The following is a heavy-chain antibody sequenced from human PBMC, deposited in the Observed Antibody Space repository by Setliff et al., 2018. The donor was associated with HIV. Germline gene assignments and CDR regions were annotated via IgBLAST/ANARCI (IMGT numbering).Heavy chain of an antibody. Sequence: SVKVSCKASGYTFTTYYIHWVRQAPGQGLEWMGILNPSEDTTSFAQKFQGRVTMTRDTSTSTVYMDLSSLRADDTAVYYCVRGYRSAWNSWFDAWGQGTRVTVSS. V-gene: IGHV1-46*01. D-gene: IGHD6-19*01. CDR2: LNPSEDTT. J-gene: IGHJ5*02. CDR3: VRGYRSAWNSWFDA. CDR1: GYTFTTYY.